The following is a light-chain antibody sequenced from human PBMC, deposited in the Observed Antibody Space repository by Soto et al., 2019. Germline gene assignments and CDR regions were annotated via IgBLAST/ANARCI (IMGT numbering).Light chain of an antibody. CDR1: QSVSYY. Sequence: ETVLTQSPGTLSLSPGERATLSCRASQSVSYYLAWYQQKPGQAPRLLIYGASSRATGIPDRFSGSGSGTDFTLTISRLEPEDFAVYYCQQYGSSPTFGQGTKVDI. V-gene: IGKV3-20*01. CDR2: GAS. J-gene: IGKJ1*01. CDR3: QQYGSSPT.